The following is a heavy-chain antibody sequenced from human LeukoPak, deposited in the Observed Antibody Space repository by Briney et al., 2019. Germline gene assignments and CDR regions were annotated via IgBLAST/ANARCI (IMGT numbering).Heavy chain of an antibody. CDR2: ISYDGSNK. J-gene: IGHJ4*02. CDR3: ARDLTGMTSN. D-gene: IGHD6-13*01. Sequence: GGSLRLSCAASGFTFSSYAMHWVRQAPGKGLEWVAVISYDGSNKYYADSVKGRFTISRDNAKNSLYLQMNSLRAEDTAVYYCARDLTGMTSNWGQGTLVTVSS. V-gene: IGHV3-30-3*01. CDR1: GFTFSSYA.